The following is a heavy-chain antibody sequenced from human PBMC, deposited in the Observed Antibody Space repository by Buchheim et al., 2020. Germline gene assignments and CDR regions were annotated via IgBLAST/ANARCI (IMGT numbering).Heavy chain of an antibody. D-gene: IGHD4-17*01. Sequence: EVQLVESGGGLVQPGGSLRLSCAASGFTVSSNYMSWVCQAPGKGLEWVSVIYSGGSTYYADSVKGRFTISRDNSKNTLYLQMNSLRAEDTAVYYCARDSFGGDYGLWRAFDIWGQGT. CDR3: ARDSFGGDYGLWRAFDI. CDR1: GFTVSSNY. CDR2: IYSGGST. J-gene: IGHJ3*02. V-gene: IGHV3-66*01.